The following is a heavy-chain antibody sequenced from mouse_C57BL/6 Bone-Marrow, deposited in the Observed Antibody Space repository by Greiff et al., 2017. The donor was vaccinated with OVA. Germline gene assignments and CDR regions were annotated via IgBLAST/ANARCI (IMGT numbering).Heavy chain of an antibody. V-gene: IGHV10-3*01. CDR1: GFTFNTYA. CDR3: VRDRGFTTVDWYFDV. D-gene: IGHD1-1*01. J-gene: IGHJ1*03. Sequence: EVQGVESGGGLVQPKGSLKLSCAASGFTFNTYAMHWVRQAPGKGLEWVARIRSKSSNYATYYADSVKDRFTISRDDSQSMLYLQMNNLKTEDTAMYYCVRDRGFTTVDWYFDVWGTGTTVTVSS. CDR2: IRSKSSNYAT.